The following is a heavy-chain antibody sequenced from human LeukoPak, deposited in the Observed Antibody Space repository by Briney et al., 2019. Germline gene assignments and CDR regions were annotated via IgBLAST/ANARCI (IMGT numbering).Heavy chain of an antibody. CDR1: GFTFSSYG. V-gene: IGHV3-7*01. Sequence: PGGSLRLSCAASGFTFSSYGMSWVRQAPGKGLEWVANIKQDGSEKYYVDSVKGRFTISRDNAKNSLYLQMNSLRAEDTAVYYCAGDRVIAVAGLFDYWGQGTLVTVSS. CDR2: IKQDGSEK. D-gene: IGHD6-19*01. CDR3: AGDRVIAVAGLFDY. J-gene: IGHJ4*02.